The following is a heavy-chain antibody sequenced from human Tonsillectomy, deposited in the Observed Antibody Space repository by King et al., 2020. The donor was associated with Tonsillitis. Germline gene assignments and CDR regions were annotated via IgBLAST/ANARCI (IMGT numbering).Heavy chain of an antibody. CDR3: ASGTASCSNGVCNYYYYGMDF. CDR2: MNPNSGNT. Sequence: GQLVQSGAEVKKPGASVKVSCKASGYTFTSYDINWVRQATGQGLEWMGWMNPNSGNTGYAQKFQGRVTMTRNTSISTAYMELSSLRSEDTAVHYCASGTASCSNGVCNYYYYGMDFWGQGTTVTVSS. D-gene: IGHD2-8*01. CDR1: GYTFTSYD. J-gene: IGHJ6*02. V-gene: IGHV1-8*01.